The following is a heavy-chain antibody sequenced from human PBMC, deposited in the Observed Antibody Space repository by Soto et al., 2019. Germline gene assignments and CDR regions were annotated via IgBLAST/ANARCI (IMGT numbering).Heavy chain of an antibody. Sequence: PWGSLRLSCAASGFTFSSYAMGGVRQAPGKGLEWVSAFSGSGGSTYYADSVKGRFTISRDNSKKTLYLQMHNLRAEDTAVYYCSKDRAITIFWGLDYYGMDVWGQGTTVTVSS. CDR1: GFTFSSYA. CDR2: FSGSGGST. J-gene: IGHJ6*02. V-gene: IGHV3-23*01. CDR3: SKDRAITIFWGLDYYGMDV. D-gene: IGHD3-9*01.